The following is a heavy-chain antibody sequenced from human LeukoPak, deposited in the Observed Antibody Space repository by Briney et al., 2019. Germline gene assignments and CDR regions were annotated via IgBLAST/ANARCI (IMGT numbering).Heavy chain of an antibody. CDR3: ARKGYCSSTSCYRSAFDI. V-gene: IGHV3-53*01. J-gene: IGHJ3*02. CDR1: GFTVSSNY. CDR2: IYSGGST. Sequence: QSGGSLRLSCAASGFTVSSNYMSWVRQAPGKGLEWVSVIYSGGSTYYADSVKGRFTISRDNSKNTLYLQMNSLRAEDTAVYYCARKGYCSSTSCYRSAFDIWGQGTMVTVSS. D-gene: IGHD2-2*01.